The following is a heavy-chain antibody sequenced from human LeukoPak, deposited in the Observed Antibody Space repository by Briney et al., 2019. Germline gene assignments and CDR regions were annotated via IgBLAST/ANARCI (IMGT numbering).Heavy chain of an antibody. V-gene: IGHV1-2*02. CDR1: GYSFIYYY. CDR3: ARIGISARGTNFHH. D-gene: IGHD6-13*01. J-gene: IGHJ1*01. CDR2: INSNSADT. Sequence: GASVKISFKTSGYSFIYYYIHWVRPAPGQGLEWMGWINSNSADTNYAQNFQGRVTITRDTSISTAYMELSRLRSDDTALYYCARIGISARGTNFHHWGQGTLVTVSS.